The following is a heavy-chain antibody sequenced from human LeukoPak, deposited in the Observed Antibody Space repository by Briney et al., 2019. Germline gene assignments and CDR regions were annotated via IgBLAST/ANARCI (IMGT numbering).Heavy chain of an antibody. V-gene: IGHV4-39*01. Sequence: SETLSLTCIVSGGSISSRSYYWGWIRQPPGKGLEWIGSIFYSGSTYYNPSLKSRVTISIDTSKNQFSLKLSSVTAADTAVYYCARRLGVTDNDDAFHIWGQGTMVTISS. CDR3: ARRLGVTDNDDAFHI. CDR1: GGSISSRSYY. J-gene: IGHJ3*02. D-gene: IGHD2-8*01. CDR2: IFYSGST.